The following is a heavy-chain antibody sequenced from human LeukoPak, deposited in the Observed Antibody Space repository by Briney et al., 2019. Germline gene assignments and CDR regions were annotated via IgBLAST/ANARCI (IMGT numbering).Heavy chain of an antibody. Sequence: GGSLRLSCAASGFTFSSYSMNWVRQAPGKGLEWVSSISSSSSYIYYADSVKGRFTISRDNSKNTLYLQMNSLRAEDTAVYYCARGQIEPNCSGGSCDAFDIWGQGTMVTVSS. J-gene: IGHJ3*02. V-gene: IGHV3-21*01. D-gene: IGHD2-15*01. CDR2: ISSSSSYI. CDR3: ARGQIEPNCSGGSCDAFDI. CDR1: GFTFSSYS.